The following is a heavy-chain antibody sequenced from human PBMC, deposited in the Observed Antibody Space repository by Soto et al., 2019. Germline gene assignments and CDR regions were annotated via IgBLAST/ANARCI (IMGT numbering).Heavy chain of an antibody. CDR3: TTLYYTYFDY. D-gene: IGHD2-8*01. CDR2: IIPTLATA. J-gene: IGHJ4*02. CDR1: GGSFSRYA. Sequence: QVQLVQAGVEVKKPGSSVKVSFKASGGSFSRYAISWVRQAPGQGLEWMGGIIPTLATANYPQKFQGRVTITADESTSTSYMDLNRLRSEDTAIYYCTTLYYTYFDYWGQGTLVTVSS. V-gene: IGHV1-69*11.